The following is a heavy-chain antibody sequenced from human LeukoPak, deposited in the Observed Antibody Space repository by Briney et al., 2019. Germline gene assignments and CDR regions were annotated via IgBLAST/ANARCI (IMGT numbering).Heavy chain of an antibody. Sequence: GGSLRLSCAASGFTFSIYGMYWVRQAPGKGLEWVAFIQYDGDNKYYADSVKGRFTISRDNSKNTLYLQMNSLRAEDTAVYYCAKDGTQTDYYYYMDVWGKGTTVTVSS. J-gene: IGHJ6*03. V-gene: IGHV3-30*02. CDR3: AKDGTQTDYYYYMDV. CDR2: IQYDGDNK. D-gene: IGHD1-26*01. CDR1: GFTFSIYG.